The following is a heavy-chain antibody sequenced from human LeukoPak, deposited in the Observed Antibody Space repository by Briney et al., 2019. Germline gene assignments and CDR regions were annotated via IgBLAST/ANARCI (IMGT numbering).Heavy chain of an antibody. CDR2: MNPITGST. CDR3: ARVKRFPTVWFDP. Sequence: GSSVKVSCKASGGTFSSYAINWVRQAAGQGLEWMGWMNPITGSTGYVQKFRGRIIMTRDTSITTAFMELTSLTSDDTAIYYCARVKRFPTVWFDPWGQGTLVSVSS. J-gene: IGHJ5*02. V-gene: IGHV1-8*02. D-gene: IGHD3-10*01. CDR1: GGTFSSYA.